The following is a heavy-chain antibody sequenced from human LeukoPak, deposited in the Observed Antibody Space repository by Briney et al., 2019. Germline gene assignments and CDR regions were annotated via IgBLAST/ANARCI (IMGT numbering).Heavy chain of an antibody. Sequence: HAASVKVSCKASGYTFTGYYMHWVRQAPGQGLEWMGWINPNSGGTKFEQKFQGRVTLTRDTSISTAYMVLSRLGSDDTAVYYCARGDSNSWYFLDYWGQGTPVTVSS. CDR1: GYTFTGYY. J-gene: IGHJ4*02. CDR3: ARGDSNSWYFLDY. CDR2: INPNSGGT. V-gene: IGHV1-2*02. D-gene: IGHD6-13*01.